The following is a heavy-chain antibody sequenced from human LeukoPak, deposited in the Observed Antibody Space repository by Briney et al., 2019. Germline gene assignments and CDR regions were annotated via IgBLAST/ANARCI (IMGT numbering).Heavy chain of an antibody. J-gene: IGHJ4*02. Sequence: SETLSLTCTVSGGSISSSSYYWGWIRQPPGKGLEWIGSIYYSGSTFYNPSLKSRVTISVDTSKNQFSLKLNSVTAADTAVYYCARDRGGVVSPFDYWGQGVLVTVSS. CDR3: ARDRGGVVSPFDY. D-gene: IGHD3-3*01. V-gene: IGHV4-39*07. CDR1: GGSISSSSYY. CDR2: IYYSGST.